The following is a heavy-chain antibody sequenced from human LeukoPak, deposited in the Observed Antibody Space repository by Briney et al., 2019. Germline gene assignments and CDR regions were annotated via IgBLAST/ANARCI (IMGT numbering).Heavy chain of an antibody. CDR1: GFTLSNYN. CDR3: GRFDYYDSRGRP. Sequence: PGGSLRLSCAASGFTLSNYNMNWVRQAPGKGLEWVSTISDSGNSFFYRDSVKGRFTISRDSARNSLYLQMNSLRVEDTAVYYCGRFDYYDSRGRPWGQGTLVTVSS. V-gene: IGHV3-21*01. J-gene: IGHJ5*02. D-gene: IGHD3-22*01. CDR2: ISDSGNSF.